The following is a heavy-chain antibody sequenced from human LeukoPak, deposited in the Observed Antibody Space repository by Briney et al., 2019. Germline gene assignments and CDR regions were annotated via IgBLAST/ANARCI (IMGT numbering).Heavy chain of an antibody. V-gene: IGHV4-59*01. Sequence: PSETLSLTCTVSGGSISSYYWNWIRQPPGKGLEWIGCIYYSGSTNYNPSLKSRVTISVDTSKNQFSLKLSSVTAADTAVYYCARSGYSYGYMPFDYWGQGTLVTVSS. J-gene: IGHJ4*02. CDR1: GGSISSYY. CDR2: IYYSGST. CDR3: ARSGYSYGYMPFDY. D-gene: IGHD5-18*01.